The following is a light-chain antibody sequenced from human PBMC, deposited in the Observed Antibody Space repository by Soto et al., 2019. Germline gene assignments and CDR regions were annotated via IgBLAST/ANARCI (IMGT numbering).Light chain of an antibody. CDR3: QQLNSYPLLT. CDR2: AAS. CDR1: QGISSY. Sequence: IQLTQSPSSLSASVGDRVTIPCRASQGISSYLAWYQQKPGQAPKLLIYAASTLQSGVPSRFSGSGSGTEFTLTISSLQPEDFATYYCQQLNSYPLLTFGGGTKVDIK. V-gene: IGKV1-9*01. J-gene: IGKJ4*01.